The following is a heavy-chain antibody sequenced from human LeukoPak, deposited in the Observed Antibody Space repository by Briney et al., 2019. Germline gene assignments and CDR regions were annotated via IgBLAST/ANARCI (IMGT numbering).Heavy chain of an antibody. D-gene: IGHD1-1*01. Sequence: GASVKVSCKASGYTFTGPYIHWVRQAPGQGLEWMGRVNPNSGGTDYAKKFQGRVTMTRDTSISTANVKLSSLTSDNTTVYYCAREFTGNDFSYYHLDVWGQGTTVTVSS. CDR3: AREFTGNDFSYYHLDV. V-gene: IGHV1-2*06. CDR1: GYTFTGPY. J-gene: IGHJ6*02. CDR2: VNPNSGGT.